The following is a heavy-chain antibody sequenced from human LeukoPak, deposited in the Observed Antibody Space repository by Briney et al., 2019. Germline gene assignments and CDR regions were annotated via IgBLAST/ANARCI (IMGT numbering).Heavy chain of an antibody. J-gene: IGHJ5*02. CDR3: ARGISDWFDP. V-gene: IGHV3-21*01. CDR2: INSNSSYI. Sequence: GGSLRLSCAASGYTFTSYSMNWVRQAPGKGLEWVSSINSNSSYIYYADTVKGRFTISRDNAKNSLYLQMNSLRAEDTAVYCCARGISDWFDPWGQGTLVTVSS. CDR1: GYTFTSYS.